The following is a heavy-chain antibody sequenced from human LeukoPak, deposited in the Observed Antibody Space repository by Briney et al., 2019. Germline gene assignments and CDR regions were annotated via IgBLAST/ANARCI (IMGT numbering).Heavy chain of an antibody. CDR2: IYYSGST. J-gene: IGHJ5*02. CDR1: GGSISSYY. V-gene: IGHV4-59*01. D-gene: IGHD3-16*01. CDR3: ARAKWDDYVSFGFDP. Sequence: TSETLSLTCTVSGGSISSYYWSWIRQPPGKGLEWIGYIYYSGSTNYNPSLKSRVTISVDTSKNQFSLKLSSVTAADTAVYYCARAKWDDYVSFGFDPWGQGTLVTVSS.